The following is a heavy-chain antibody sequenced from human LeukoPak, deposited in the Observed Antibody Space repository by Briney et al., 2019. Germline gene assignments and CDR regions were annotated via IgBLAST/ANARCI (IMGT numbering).Heavy chain of an antibody. Sequence: RGPLWLTCGASGVTGSSFEMNCVRQATGKGLEWVSYISSSGSTIYYADSVKGRFTISRDNAKNSLYLQMNSLRAEDTAVYYCARVGLQYNWFDPWGQGTLVTVSS. V-gene: IGHV3-48*03. CDR3: ARVGLQYNWFDP. CDR2: ISSSGSTI. J-gene: IGHJ5*02. D-gene: IGHD3-16*01. CDR1: GVTGSSFE.